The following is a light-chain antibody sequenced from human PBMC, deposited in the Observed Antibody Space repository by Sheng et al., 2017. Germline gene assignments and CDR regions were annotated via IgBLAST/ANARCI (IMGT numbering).Light chain of an antibody. CDR1: QSVTNNY. J-gene: IGKJ1*01. V-gene: IGKV3-20*01. CDR2: GAS. Sequence: EIVLTQSPGTLSLSPGERATLSCRASQSVTNNYLAWYQQKPGQPPRLFIHGASSRATGIPDRFSGSGSGTEFTLTISSLQSEDFAVYYCQQYNNWPPGRTFGQGTKVEIK. CDR3: QQYNNWPPGRT.